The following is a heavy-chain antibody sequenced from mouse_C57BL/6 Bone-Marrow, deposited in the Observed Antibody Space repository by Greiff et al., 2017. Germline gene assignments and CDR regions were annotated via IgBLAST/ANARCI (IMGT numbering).Heavy chain of an antibody. CDR2: ISDGGSYT. CDR3: ERDRRDYYGSSPYAMDY. Sequence: EVQLVESGGGLVKPGGSLKLSCAASGFTFSSYAMSWVRQTPEKRLEWVATISDGGSYTYYPDNVKGRFPFSRDNAKPKLYLQMSHRKSEDTAMYYCERDRRDYYGSSPYAMDYWGQGTSVTVSS. CDR1: GFTFSSYA. D-gene: IGHD1-1*01. J-gene: IGHJ4*01. V-gene: IGHV5-4*01.